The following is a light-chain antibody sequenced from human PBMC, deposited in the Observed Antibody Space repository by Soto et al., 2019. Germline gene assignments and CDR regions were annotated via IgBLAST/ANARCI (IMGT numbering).Light chain of an antibody. CDR1: SSDVGGYNY. CDR2: DVT. V-gene: IGLV2-14*01. J-gene: IGLJ2*01. Sequence: QSALTQPASVSGSPGQSITISCTGTSSDVGGYNYVSWYQQRPGKAPKLIIYDVTNRPSGVSNRFSGSKSGNTASLTISGLQAEDGADYYCSSYTTRSTLVFGGGTKLTVL. CDR3: SSYTTRSTLV.